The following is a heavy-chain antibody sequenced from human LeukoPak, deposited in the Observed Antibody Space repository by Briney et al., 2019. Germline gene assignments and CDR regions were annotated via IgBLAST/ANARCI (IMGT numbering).Heavy chain of an antibody. Sequence: GGSLRLSCAASGFTFSSYSMNWVRQAPGKGLEWVSYISSSSSTIYYADSVKGRFTISRDNAKNSLYLQMSSLRAEDTAVYYCARDSSPSKLDYWGQGTLVTVSS. CDR1: GFTFSSYS. V-gene: IGHV3-48*01. CDR2: ISSSSSTI. J-gene: IGHJ4*02. CDR3: ARDSSPSKLDY.